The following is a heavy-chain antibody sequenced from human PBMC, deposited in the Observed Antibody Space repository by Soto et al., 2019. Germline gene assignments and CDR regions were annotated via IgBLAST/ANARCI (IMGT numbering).Heavy chain of an antibody. CDR2: IYYSGST. CDR1: GGSISSSSYY. D-gene: IGHD5-12*01. V-gene: IGHV4-39*01. Sequence: QLQLQESGPGLVKPSETLSLTCTVSGGSISSSSYYWGWIRQPPGKGLEWIGSIYYSGSTYYNPSLKSRVIISVDTSKNHFSLKLSSVTAADTAVYYCARPLSIVATWGAEASFWFDPWGQGTLVTVSS. CDR3: ARPLSIVATWGAEASFWFDP. J-gene: IGHJ5*02.